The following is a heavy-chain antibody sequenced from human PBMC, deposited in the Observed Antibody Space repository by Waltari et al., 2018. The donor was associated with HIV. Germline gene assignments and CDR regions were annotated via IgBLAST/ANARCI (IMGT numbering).Heavy chain of an antibody. J-gene: IGHJ6*02. CDR2: ISHSGNT. D-gene: IGHD1-1*01. Sequence: QLQLQESGPGLVKPSETLSLTCSVSGASIGSKYYWGWVRQPPGKGLEWIATISHSGNTYYNPSLNNRVPISSDTSKNQFSLKLTSVTATDTAVYYCLLEGYFYGMDVWGPGTTVTVSS. CDR1: GASIGSKYY. V-gene: IGHV4-39*01. CDR3: LLEGYFYGMDV.